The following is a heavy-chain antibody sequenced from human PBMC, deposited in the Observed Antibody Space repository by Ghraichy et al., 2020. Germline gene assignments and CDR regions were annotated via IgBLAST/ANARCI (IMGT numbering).Heavy chain of an antibody. CDR2: IYTSGST. V-gene: IGHV4-4*07. J-gene: IGHJ6*02. CDR3: ARDGGPPPYYYYYGMDV. D-gene: IGHD3-16*01. Sequence: SETLSLTCTVSGGSISSYYWSWIRQTAGKGLEWIGRIYTSGSTNYNPTLKSRVTMSVDTSKNQLSLKLSSVTAADTAVYYCARDGGPPPYYYYYGMDVWGQGTTVTVSS. CDR1: GGSISSYY.